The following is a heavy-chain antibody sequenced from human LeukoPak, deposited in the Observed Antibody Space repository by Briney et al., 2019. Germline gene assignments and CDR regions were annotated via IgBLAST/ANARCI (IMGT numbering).Heavy chain of an antibody. CDR2: INPNSGGT. Sequence: ASVKVSCKASGYTFTSYGISWVRQAPGQGLEWMGWINPNSGGTNYAQKFQGRVTMTRDTSISTAYMELSRLRSDDTAVYYCARDSTVVTLYGPNYYFDYWGQGTLVTVSS. CDR1: GYTFTSYG. J-gene: IGHJ4*02. V-gene: IGHV1-2*02. D-gene: IGHD4-23*01. CDR3: ARDSTVVTLYGPNYYFDY.